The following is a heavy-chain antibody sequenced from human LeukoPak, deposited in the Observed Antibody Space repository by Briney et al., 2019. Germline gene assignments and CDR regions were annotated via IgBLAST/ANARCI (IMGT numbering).Heavy chain of an antibody. Sequence: ASVKVSCKASGYTFTTYDISWVRQAPGQGLEWMGWISGNNGKTNYAKKFQVRVTMTTDTSTSTTYMELRSLRPDDTAIYYCARRWGSGIRGAFDIWGQGTMVTVSS. CDR1: GYTFTTYD. V-gene: IGHV1-18*01. CDR3: ARRWGSGIRGAFDI. D-gene: IGHD3-10*01. J-gene: IGHJ3*02. CDR2: ISGNNGKT.